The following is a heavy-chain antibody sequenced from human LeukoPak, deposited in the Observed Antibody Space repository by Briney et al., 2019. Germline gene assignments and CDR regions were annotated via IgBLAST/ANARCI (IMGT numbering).Heavy chain of an antibody. J-gene: IGHJ4*02. D-gene: IGHD3-10*01. CDR2: ISGRGGST. CDR1: GFTFSSYA. V-gene: IGHV3-23*01. Sequence: GVSLRLSCAASGFTFSSYAMSWVRQAPGKGLEWVSAISGRGGSTYYADSVKGRYTISRDNSKNTLYLQMNSLRSEDTAVYYCAPAYYYGSGSYRFGYLGQGTLVTVSS. CDR3: APAYYYGSGSYRFGY.